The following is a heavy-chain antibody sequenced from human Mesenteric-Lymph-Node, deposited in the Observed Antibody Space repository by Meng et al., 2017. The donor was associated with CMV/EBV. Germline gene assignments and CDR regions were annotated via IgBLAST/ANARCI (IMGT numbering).Heavy chain of an antibody. CDR1: GGSVSGDYY. D-gene: IGHD3/OR15-3a*01. CDR3: ARGPRWTGYFDY. V-gene: IGHV4-61*08. J-gene: IGHJ4*02. CDR2: IHHTGRT. Sequence: GSLRLSCAVSGGSVSGDYYWSWIRQSPGEGLEWIAYIHHTGRTNHNPSFKSRVTISVDTSKNQFSLKVPSVTAADTAVYYCARGPRWTGYFDYWGQGALVTVSS.